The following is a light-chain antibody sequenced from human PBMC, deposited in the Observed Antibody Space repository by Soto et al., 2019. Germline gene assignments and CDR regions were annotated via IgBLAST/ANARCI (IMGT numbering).Light chain of an antibody. Sequence: EIVLTQSPGTLSLSPGERATLSCRASQSVSGVYISWYQQKPGQAPRLLIYGASNRATGVPDRFSGSGSGTDFTLTISRLEPEDFAMYYCQQFGSSLYTFGQGTKVEIK. J-gene: IGKJ2*01. CDR1: QSVSGVY. V-gene: IGKV3-20*01. CDR2: GAS. CDR3: QQFGSSLYT.